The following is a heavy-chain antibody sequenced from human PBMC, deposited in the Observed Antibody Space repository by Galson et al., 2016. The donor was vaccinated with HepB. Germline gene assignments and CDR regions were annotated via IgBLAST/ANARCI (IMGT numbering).Heavy chain of an antibody. CDR1: GYSFSTYW. V-gene: IGHV5-51*01. CDR2: IYPGDSDT. CDR3: VRKDTNYYDVLTGYSTAQGGAFDV. J-gene: IGHJ3*01. D-gene: IGHD3-9*01. Sequence: QSGAEVKKPGESLKITCKSSGYSFSTYWIGWVRQMSGKGLEWMGVIYPGDSDTKYSPSFEGQVTISADQSISTAYLQWSSLKASDTAIYYCVRKDTNYYDVLTGYSTAQGGAFDVWGQGTVVSVSS.